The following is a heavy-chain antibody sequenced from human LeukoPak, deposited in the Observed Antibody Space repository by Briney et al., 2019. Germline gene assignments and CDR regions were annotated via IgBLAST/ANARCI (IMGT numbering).Heavy chain of an antibody. D-gene: IGHD3-3*01. CDR3: TRQYYATSGI. Sequence: PGRSLRLSCAASGFPFSSYGMHWVRQASGKGLEWVGRIRSKANSYATAYAASVKGRFTISRDDSKNTAYLQMNSLKTEDTAVYYCTRQYYATSGIWGQETLVTVSS. CDR1: GFPFSSYG. J-gene: IGHJ4*02. CDR2: IRSKANSYAT. V-gene: IGHV3-73*01.